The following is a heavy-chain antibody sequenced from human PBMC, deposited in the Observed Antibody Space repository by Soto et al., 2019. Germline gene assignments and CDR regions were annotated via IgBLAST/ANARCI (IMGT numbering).Heavy chain of an antibody. CDR1: GFSLSTSGVG. Sequence: QITLKESGPTLVKPTQTLTLTCTFSGFSLSTSGVGVGWIRQPPGKALEWLALIYWDDDKRYSPSLRSRLTIPKDTAKNQVVLTITNRDPVDTATYYCAHSSYYYDSSGAMGAFDIWGQGRMVTVSS. D-gene: IGHD3-22*01. J-gene: IGHJ3*02. V-gene: IGHV2-5*02. CDR2: IYWDDDK. CDR3: AHSSYYYDSSGAMGAFDI.